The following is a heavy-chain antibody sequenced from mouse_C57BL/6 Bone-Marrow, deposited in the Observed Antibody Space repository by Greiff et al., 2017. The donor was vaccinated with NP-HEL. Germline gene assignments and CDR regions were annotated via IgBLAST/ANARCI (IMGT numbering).Heavy chain of an antibody. J-gene: IGHJ1*03. CDR2: INPNNGGT. CDR1: GYTFTDYN. CDR3: ARVTISSYGSSYWYFDV. V-gene: IGHV1-18*01. Sequence: EVKLVESGPELVKPGASVKIPCKASGYTFTDYNMDWVKQSHGKSLEWIGDINPNNGGTIYNQKFKGKATLTVDKSSSTAYMELRSLTSEDTAVYYCARVTISSYGSSYWYFDVWGTGTTVTVSS. D-gene: IGHD1-1*01.